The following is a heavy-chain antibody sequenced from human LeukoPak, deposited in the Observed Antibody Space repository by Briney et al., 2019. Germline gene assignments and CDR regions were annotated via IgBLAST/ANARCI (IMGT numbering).Heavy chain of an antibody. CDR2: IWYDGSNK. D-gene: IGHD3-16*02. J-gene: IGHJ4*02. CDR1: GFTFSSYG. Sequence: GGSLRLSCAASGFTFSSYGMHWVRQAPGKGLEWVAVIWYDGSNKYYADSVKGRFTISRDNSKNTLYLQMNSLRAEDTAVYYCARAGRYYDYVWGSYRLWDYWGQGTLATVSS. CDR3: ARAGRYYDYVWGSYRLWDY. V-gene: IGHV3-33*01.